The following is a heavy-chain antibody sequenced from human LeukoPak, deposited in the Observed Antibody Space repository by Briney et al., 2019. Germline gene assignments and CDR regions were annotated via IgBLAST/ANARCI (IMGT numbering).Heavy chain of an antibody. CDR3: AKVKTDILIPDS. CDR1: GFTFSSYA. J-gene: IGHJ4*02. D-gene: IGHD2-21*02. CDR2: IRFDGSNT. Sequence: PGGSLRLSCAASGFTFSSYAMHWVRQAPGKGLEWVSFIRFDGSNTYHADSVKGRFTISRDNSKNTLYLQMNSLTSEDTAVYYCAKVKTDILIPDSWGQGTLVTVSS. V-gene: IGHV3-30*04.